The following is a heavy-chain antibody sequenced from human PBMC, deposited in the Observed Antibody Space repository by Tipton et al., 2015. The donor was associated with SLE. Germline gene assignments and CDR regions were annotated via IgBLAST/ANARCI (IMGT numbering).Heavy chain of an antibody. CDR2: IYYSGST. V-gene: IGHV4-39*07. Sequence: TLSLTCTVSGGSISSSSYYWGWIRQPPGKGLEWIGSIYYSGSTYYNPSLKSRVTISVDASKNQFSLKLSSVTAADTAVYYCAGITVTTFDYWGQGTLVTVSS. J-gene: IGHJ4*02. CDR1: GGSISSSSYY. D-gene: IGHD4-11*01. CDR3: AGITVTTFDY.